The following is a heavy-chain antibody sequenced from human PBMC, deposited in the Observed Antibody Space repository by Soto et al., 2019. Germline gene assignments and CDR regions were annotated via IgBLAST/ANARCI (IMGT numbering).Heavy chain of an antibody. V-gene: IGHV3-23*01. J-gene: IGHJ4*02. CDR1: GFTFDNYA. D-gene: IGHD1-26*01. CDR3: VMGNLFDY. Sequence: EVQLLEWGGGLVQPGGSLRLSCAASGFTFDNYAMSWVRQAPGTGLDWVSTISNSGGTIYYADSVRGRFTISRDNSKNTVYVQMSNLRAEDTAVYYCVMGNLFDYWGQGSLVTVSS. CDR2: ISNSGGTI.